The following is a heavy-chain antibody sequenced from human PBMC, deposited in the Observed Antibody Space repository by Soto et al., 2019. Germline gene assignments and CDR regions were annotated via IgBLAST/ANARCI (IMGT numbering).Heavy chain of an antibody. CDR2: IYYSGGT. CDR1: GGSISSGGYY. J-gene: IGHJ4*02. V-gene: IGHV4-31*03. D-gene: IGHD3-22*01. CDR3: ARIDSTGYYYGYYFDY. Sequence: SETLSLTCTVSGGSISSGGYYWSWVRQHPGKGLEWIGYIYYSGGTYYNPSLKSRVTISVDTSKNQFSLKLSSVTAADTAVYYCARIDSTGYYYGYYFDYWSQGTLVTVSS.